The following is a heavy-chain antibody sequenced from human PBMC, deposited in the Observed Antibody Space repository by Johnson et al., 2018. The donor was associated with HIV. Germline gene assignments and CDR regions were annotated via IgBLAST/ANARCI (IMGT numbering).Heavy chain of an antibody. V-gene: IGHV3-33*05. Sequence: QVQLVESGGGVVQPGGSLRLSCAASGFTFSNYGMYWVHQAPGKGLEWVALISFDGANKYYPDSVRGRFTISRDISKNTLYLQMNSLKTEDTAVYYCATDASVLRQWLPRAFDIWGQGTMVTVSS. J-gene: IGHJ3*02. D-gene: IGHD6-19*01. CDR3: ATDASVLRQWLPRAFDI. CDR2: ISFDGANK. CDR1: GFTFSNYG.